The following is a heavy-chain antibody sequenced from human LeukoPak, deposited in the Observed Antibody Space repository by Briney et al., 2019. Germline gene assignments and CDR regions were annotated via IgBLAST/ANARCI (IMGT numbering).Heavy chain of an antibody. Sequence: ASVKVSCKASGYTFISYDINWVRQATGQGLEWMGWMNPNSGNTGYAQKFQGRVTMTRNTSISTAYMELSSLRSEDTAVYYCARQDARVRGIIMGIYYYYYMDVWGKGTTVTISS. V-gene: IGHV1-8*01. J-gene: IGHJ6*03. CDR3: ARQDARVRGIIMGIYYYYYMDV. CDR2: MNPNSGNT. CDR1: GYTFISYD. D-gene: IGHD3-10*01.